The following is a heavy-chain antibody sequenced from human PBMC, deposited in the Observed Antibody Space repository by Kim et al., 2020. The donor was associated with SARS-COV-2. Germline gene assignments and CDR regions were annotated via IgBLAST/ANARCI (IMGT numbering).Heavy chain of an antibody. Sequence: SETLSLTCTVSGGSISSYYWSWIRQPPGKGLEWIGYSYYSWSTNYNPSLKIRVTISVSTSKNQFSLKLSPVTAADTATYYCARDAPVGSWAFAIWGQGT. V-gene: IGHV4-59*01. J-gene: IGHJ3*02. CDR2: SYYSWST. CDR3: ARDAPVGSWAFAI. CDR1: GGSISSYY. D-gene: IGHD6-6*01.